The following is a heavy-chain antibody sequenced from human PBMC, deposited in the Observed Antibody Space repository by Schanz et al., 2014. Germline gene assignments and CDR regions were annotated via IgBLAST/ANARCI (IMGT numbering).Heavy chain of an antibody. Sequence: EVQLLESGGGLVQPGGSLRLSCAASGFTFSSYAMTWVRQAPGMGLEWVSAISGRDGSTYYADSVKGRFTISRDNSKNTLYLQMNSLRAEDTAVYYCARKMKLGVYGGKGHDSLDIWGQGTMVNVSS. CDR3: ARKMKLGVYGGKGHDSLDI. J-gene: IGHJ3*02. CDR1: GFTFSSYA. CDR2: ISGRDGST. D-gene: IGHD4-17*01. V-gene: IGHV3-23*01.